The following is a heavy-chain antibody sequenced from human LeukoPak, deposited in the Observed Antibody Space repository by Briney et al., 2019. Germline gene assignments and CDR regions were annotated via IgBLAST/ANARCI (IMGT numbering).Heavy chain of an antibody. CDR3: AREGYYYYYMDV. CDR2: ISSSGSTI. J-gene: IGHJ6*03. Sequence: EGSLRLSCAASGFTFSSYEMNWVRQAPGKGLEWVSYISSSGSTIYYADSVKGRFTISRDNAKNSLYLQMNSLRAEDTAVYYCAREGYYYYYMDVWGKGTTVTVSS. CDR1: GFTFSSYE. V-gene: IGHV3-48*03.